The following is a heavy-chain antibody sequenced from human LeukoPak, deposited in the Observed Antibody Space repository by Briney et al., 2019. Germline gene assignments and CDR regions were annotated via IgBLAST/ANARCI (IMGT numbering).Heavy chain of an antibody. CDR1: GYTFTGYD. V-gene: IGHV1-8*01. D-gene: IGHD1-26*01. CDR2: MNPSTGDT. CDR3: TRGSLSGSSRDY. Sequence: ASVRVSCKASGYTFTGYDINWVRQAIGQGLELMGWMNPSTGDTGYAQKFQGRVTMTRNTSVDTAFMELSGLGSEDTAVYYCTRGSLSGSSRDYWGQGTLVTVSS. J-gene: IGHJ4*02.